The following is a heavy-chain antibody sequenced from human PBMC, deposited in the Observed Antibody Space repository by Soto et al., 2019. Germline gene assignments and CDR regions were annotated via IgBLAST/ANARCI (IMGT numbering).Heavy chain of an antibody. Sequence: SETLSLTCTVSGGSVSSGSYYWSWIRQPPGKGLEWIGYIYYSGSTNYNPSLKSRVTISVDTSKNQFSLKLSSVTAEDTAVYYCAKTHTRPNWFDPWGQGTLVTVSS. J-gene: IGHJ5*02. CDR3: AKTHTRPNWFDP. V-gene: IGHV4-61*01. D-gene: IGHD3-3*01. CDR2: IYYSGST. CDR1: GGSVSSGSYY.